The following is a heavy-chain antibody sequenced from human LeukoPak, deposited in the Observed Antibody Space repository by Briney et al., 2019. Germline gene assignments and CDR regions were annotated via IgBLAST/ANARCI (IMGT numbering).Heavy chain of an antibody. J-gene: IGHJ5*02. V-gene: IGHV4-61*08. CDR1: GGSISSGGYY. Sequence: PSETLSLTCTVSGGSISSGGYYWSWIRQPPWKGLEWIGYIYYSGSTNYNPSLKSRVTISVDTSKNQFSLKLSSVTAADTAVYYCAREVPSDGELLAIHFDPWGQGTLVTVSS. D-gene: IGHD3-10*01. CDR3: AREVPSDGELLAIHFDP. CDR2: IYYSGST.